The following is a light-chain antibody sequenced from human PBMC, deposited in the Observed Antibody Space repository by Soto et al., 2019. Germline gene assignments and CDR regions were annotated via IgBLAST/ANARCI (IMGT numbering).Light chain of an antibody. Sequence: SPGTLSLSPGERATLSCRASQSVSNSFLVWYQQKPGQAPRLLIYAASTRATGIPDRFSGGGSGTDFTLTISRLEPEDFAVYYCQQYDDSPITFGQGTRLEIK. CDR2: AAS. CDR1: QSVSNSF. J-gene: IGKJ5*01. CDR3: QQYDDSPIT. V-gene: IGKV3-20*01.